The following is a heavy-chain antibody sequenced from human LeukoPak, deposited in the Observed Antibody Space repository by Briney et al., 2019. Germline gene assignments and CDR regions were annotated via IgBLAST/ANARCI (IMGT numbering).Heavy chain of an antibody. CDR2: IYYGGST. V-gene: IGHV4-59*01. Sequence: SETLSLTCTVSGGSISSYYWSWIRQPPGKGLEWIAYIYYGGSTNYNPSLKSRVTISVDTSKNQFSLNLSSVTAADTAVYYCATYPFRGATHYFDYWGQGILVTVSS. CDR3: ATYPFRGATHYFDY. J-gene: IGHJ4*02. D-gene: IGHD3-10*01. CDR1: GGSISSYY.